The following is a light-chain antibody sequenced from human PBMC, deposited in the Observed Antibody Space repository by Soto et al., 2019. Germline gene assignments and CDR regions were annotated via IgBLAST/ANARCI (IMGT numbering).Light chain of an antibody. CDR3: QQRSNWSRT. CDR2: DAS. V-gene: IGKV3-11*01. J-gene: IGKJ1*01. Sequence: IVLTLSRATLPLSPGDRPPLSYRASQTVSSPLAWYQQKPGQAPRPLIYDASNRATGIPARFSGRGSGTEFTLTISSLEPEDFEGYYCQQRSNWSRTFGQGTKVDI. CDR1: QTVSSP.